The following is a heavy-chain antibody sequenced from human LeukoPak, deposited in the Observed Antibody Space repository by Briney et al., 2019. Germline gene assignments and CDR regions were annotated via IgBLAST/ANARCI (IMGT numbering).Heavy chain of an antibody. CDR1: GGSISSGSYY. J-gene: IGHJ4*02. V-gene: IGHV4-61*02. D-gene: IGHD3-9*01. CDR2: IYTSGST. Sequence: PSQTLSLTCTVSGGSISSGSYYWSWIRQPAGKGLEWIGRIYTSGSTNYNPSLKSRVTISVDTSKNQFSLKLSSVTAADTAVYYCARHLGPGGYFDWLLSDPDFDYWGQGTLVTVSS. CDR3: ARHLGPGGYFDWLLSDPDFDY.